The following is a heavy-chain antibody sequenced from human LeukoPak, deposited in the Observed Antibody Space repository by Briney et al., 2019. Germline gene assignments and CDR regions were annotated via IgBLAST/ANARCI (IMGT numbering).Heavy chain of an antibody. CDR2: IYHSGST. V-gene: IGHV4-38-2*01. D-gene: IGHD3-16*02. J-gene: IGHJ3*02. CDR3: ARGVMITFGGVIVHSHAFDI. Sequence: PSETLSLTCAVSGYSISSGYYWGWVRQPPGKGLEWIGRIYHSGSTYYNPSLKSRVTISVDTSKNQFSLKLSSVTAAATAVYYCARGVMITFGGVIVHSHAFDIWGQGTMVTVSS. CDR1: GYSISSGYY.